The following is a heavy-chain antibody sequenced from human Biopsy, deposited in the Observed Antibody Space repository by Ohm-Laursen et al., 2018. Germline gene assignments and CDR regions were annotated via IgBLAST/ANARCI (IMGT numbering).Heavy chain of an antibody. V-gene: IGHV4-39*01. CDR1: GGPMTSSDYY. D-gene: IGHD6-6*01. Sequence: SGTLSLTCTVSGGPMTSSDYYWGWIRQTPAKGLEWIGSLFYNGYTYDNPSLRSRLRLSVDTSKNQFSLRLSSVTAADTAVYYCARHRNSSPRNYYHDMDVWGQGTTVTVSS. J-gene: IGHJ6*02. CDR2: LFYNGYT. CDR3: ARHRNSSPRNYYHDMDV.